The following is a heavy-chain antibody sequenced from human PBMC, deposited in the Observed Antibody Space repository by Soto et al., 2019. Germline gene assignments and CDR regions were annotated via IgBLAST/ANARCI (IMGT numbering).Heavy chain of an antibody. D-gene: IGHD4-17*01. J-gene: IGHJ6*02. CDR3: AREVTTGWAYYYYGMDV. CDR2: IYYSGST. CDR1: GGSVSSGSYY. V-gene: IGHV4-61*01. Sequence: SETLSLTCTVSGGSVSSGSYYWSWIRQPPGKGLEWIGYIYYSGSTNYNPSLKSRVTISVDTSKNQFSLKLSSVTAADKAVYYCAREVTTGWAYYYYGMDVWGQGTTVTVSS.